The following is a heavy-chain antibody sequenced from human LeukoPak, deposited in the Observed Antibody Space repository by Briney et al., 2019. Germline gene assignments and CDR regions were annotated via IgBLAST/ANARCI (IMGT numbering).Heavy chain of an antibody. CDR2: IKSKADGGTT. D-gene: IGHD3-16*01. CDR1: GFSVSNAW. CDR3: WGGFDR. Sequence: IPGGSLRLSCAASGFSVSNAWLSWVRQAPGKGLEWVGQIKSKADGGTTDYAAPLKGRFSISRDDSRNTVFLQMNSLKTEDTAVYYCWGGFDRWGQGTLVTISS. J-gene: IGHJ4*02. V-gene: IGHV3-15*01.